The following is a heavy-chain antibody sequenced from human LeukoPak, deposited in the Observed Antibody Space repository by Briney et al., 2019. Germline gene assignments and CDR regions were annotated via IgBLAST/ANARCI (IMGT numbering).Heavy chain of an antibody. CDR1: GGTFSSYA. D-gene: IGHD2-15*01. V-gene: IGHV1-69*04. CDR3: ASEDCGGGSCYSEEGMDV. Sequence: SVKVSCKASGGTFSSYAISWVRQAPGQGLEWMGRIIPIVGIANYAQKFQGRVTVTAGKSTSTAYMELSSLRSEDTAVYYCASEDCGGGSCYSEEGMDVWGQGTTVTVSS. J-gene: IGHJ6*02. CDR2: IIPIVGIA.